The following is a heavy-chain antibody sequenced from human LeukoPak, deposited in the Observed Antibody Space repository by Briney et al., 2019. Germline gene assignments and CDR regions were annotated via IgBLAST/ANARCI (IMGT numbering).Heavy chain of an antibody. CDR1: GFTFGDYA. Sequence: GGSLRLSCTASGFTFGDYAMSWFRQAPGKGLEWVGFIRSKAYGGATEYAASVKGRFTISRDDSKSIAYLQMNSLKTEDTAVYYCTRGTGAAGTDYWGQGTLVTVSS. V-gene: IGHV3-49*03. CDR3: TRGTGAAGTDY. D-gene: IGHD6-13*01. J-gene: IGHJ4*02. CDR2: IRSKAYGGAT.